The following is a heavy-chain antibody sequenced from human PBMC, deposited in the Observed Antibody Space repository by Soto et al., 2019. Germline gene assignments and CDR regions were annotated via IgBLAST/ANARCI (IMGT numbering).Heavy chain of an antibody. J-gene: IGHJ4*02. CDR3: AKRAGSSWGDFDY. CDR1: GFTFSSYA. D-gene: IGHD6-13*01. V-gene: IGHV3-23*01. CDR2: ITDNGGST. Sequence: EVQLLESGGGLVQPGGSLRLSCEASGFTFSSYAMSWVRQAPGRGLEWVSAITDNGGSTYYADSVKGRFTISRDNSKNALYLQMNSLRAEYTAVYYCAKRAGSSWGDFDYWGQGTLVIVSS.